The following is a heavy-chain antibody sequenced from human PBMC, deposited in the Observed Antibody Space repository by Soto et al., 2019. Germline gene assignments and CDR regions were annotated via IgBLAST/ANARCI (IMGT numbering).Heavy chain of an antibody. Sequence: PGGSLRLSCAASGFTFSSYAMSWVRQAPGKGLGWVSAISGSGGSTYYADSVKGRFTISRDNSKNTLYLQMNSLRAEDTAVYYCAKDQDPVVTGFYSGMDVWGQGTTVTVPS. CDR1: GFTFSSYA. CDR3: AKDQDPVVTGFYSGMDV. V-gene: IGHV3-23*01. J-gene: IGHJ6*02. D-gene: IGHD2-15*01. CDR2: ISGSGGST.